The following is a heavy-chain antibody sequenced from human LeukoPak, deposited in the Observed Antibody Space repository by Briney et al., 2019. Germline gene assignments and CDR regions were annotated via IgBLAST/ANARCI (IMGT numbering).Heavy chain of an antibody. J-gene: IGHJ4*02. Sequence: ASVKVSCKASGYTFTGYYMHWVRQAPGQGLEWMGWINPNSGGTNYAQKFQGRVTMTRDTSISTAYMELSRLRSDDTAVYYCARGLRFGEFRGYFDYWGQGTLVTVSS. D-gene: IGHD3-10*01. V-gene: IGHV1-2*02. CDR1: GYTFTGYY. CDR3: ARGLRFGEFRGYFDY. CDR2: INPNSGGT.